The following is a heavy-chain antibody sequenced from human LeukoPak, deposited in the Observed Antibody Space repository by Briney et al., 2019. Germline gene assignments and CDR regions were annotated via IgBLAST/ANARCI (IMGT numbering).Heavy chain of an antibody. J-gene: IGHJ4*02. CDR1: GYTFTGYY. CDR2: INPNSGGT. V-gene: IGHV1-2*02. Sequence: GASVKVSCKASGYTFTGYYMHWVRQAPGQGLEWMGWINPNSGGTNYAQKFQGRVTMTRDTSISTAYMELSRLRSDDTAVYYCARASYYYDSSGYYYFDYWSQGTLVTVSS. CDR3: ARASYYYDSSGYYYFDY. D-gene: IGHD3-22*01.